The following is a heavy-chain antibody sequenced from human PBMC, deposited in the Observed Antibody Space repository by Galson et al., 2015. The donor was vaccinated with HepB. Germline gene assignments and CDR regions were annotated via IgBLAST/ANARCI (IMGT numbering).Heavy chain of an antibody. CDR1: GFTFSSYS. CDR2: ISSSSSYI. Sequence: SLRLSCAASGFTFSSYSMNWVRQAPGKGLEWVSSISSSSSYIYYADSVKGRFTISRDNAKNSLYLQMNSLRAEDTAVYYCAREKGAASIFGVVIGKEFDPWGQGTLVTVSS. J-gene: IGHJ5*02. V-gene: IGHV3-21*01. CDR3: AREKGAASIFGVVIGKEFDP. D-gene: IGHD3-3*01.